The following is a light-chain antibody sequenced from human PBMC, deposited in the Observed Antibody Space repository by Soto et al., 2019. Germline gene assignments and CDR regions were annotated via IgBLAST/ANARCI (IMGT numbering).Light chain of an antibody. Sequence: EIIMTQSPAILSVSPGERATLSCRASQSVSTNLAWYQRTPGQAPRLLIYGATTRATGVAARFSGSGSGTEFTLTITSLQSEDFAIYYCQQYNDWPRTFGQGTRVEIK. V-gene: IGKV3-15*01. J-gene: IGKJ1*01. CDR1: QSVSTN. CDR3: QQYNDWPRT. CDR2: GAT.